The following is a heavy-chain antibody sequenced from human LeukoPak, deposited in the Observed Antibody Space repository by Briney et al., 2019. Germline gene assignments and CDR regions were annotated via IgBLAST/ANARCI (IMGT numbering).Heavy chain of an antibody. Sequence: PSETLSLTCTVSGGSISSYYWSWIRQPPGKGLEWIGYIYYRGSTSYNPSLKSRVTILVDTSKNRFSLKLSSVTAADTAVYYCARQSYGDYFDYWGQGTLVTVSS. CDR1: GGSISSYY. CDR3: ARQSYGDYFDY. CDR2: IYYRGST. V-gene: IGHV4-59*08. J-gene: IGHJ4*02. D-gene: IGHD4-17*01.